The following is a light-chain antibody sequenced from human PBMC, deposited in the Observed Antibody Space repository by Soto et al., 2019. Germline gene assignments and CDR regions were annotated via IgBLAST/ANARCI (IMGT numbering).Light chain of an antibody. CDR3: QQYGSSPSIT. V-gene: IGKV3-20*01. Sequence: EIVLTQSPGTLSLSPGERATLSCRASQSVSSSYLAWYQHKPGQAPRLLIYGASSRATGIPDRFSGSGSGTDFTLTISRLEPEDFAVYYCQQYGSSPSITFGQGTRLENK. CDR1: QSVSSSY. CDR2: GAS. J-gene: IGKJ5*01.